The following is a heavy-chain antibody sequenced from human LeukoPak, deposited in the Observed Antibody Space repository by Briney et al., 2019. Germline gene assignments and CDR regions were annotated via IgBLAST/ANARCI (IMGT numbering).Heavy chain of an antibody. CDR2: IIPIFGTA. J-gene: IGHJ4*02. CDR1: GFTFTNYD. V-gene: IGHV1-69*13. D-gene: IGHD1-26*01. CDR3: ARDASSGSYYRY. Sequence: ASVKVSCKATGFTFTNYDINWVRQAPGQGLEWMGGIIPIFGTANYAQKFQGRVTITADEPTSTAYMELSSLRSEDTAVYYCARDASSGSYYRYWGQGTLVTVSS.